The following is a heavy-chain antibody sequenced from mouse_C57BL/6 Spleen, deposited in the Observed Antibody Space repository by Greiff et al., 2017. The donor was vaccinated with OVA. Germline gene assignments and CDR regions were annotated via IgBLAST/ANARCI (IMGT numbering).Heavy chain of an antibody. J-gene: IGHJ4*01. CDR2: IYPGDGDT. Sequence: QVQLQQSGAELVKPGASVKISCKASGYAFSSYWMNWVKQRPGKGLEWIGQIYPGDGDTNYNGKFKGKATLTADKSSSTAYMQLSSLTSEDSAVYFCARSGLRVPYYAMDYWGQGTSVTVSS. CDR1: GYAFSSYW. D-gene: IGHD2-2*01. V-gene: IGHV1-80*01. CDR3: ARSGLRVPYYAMDY.